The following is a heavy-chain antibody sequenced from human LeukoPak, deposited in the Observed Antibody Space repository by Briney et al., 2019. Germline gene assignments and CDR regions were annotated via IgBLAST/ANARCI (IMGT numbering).Heavy chain of an antibody. CDR1: GFTFSTYN. D-gene: IGHD6-13*01. V-gene: IGHV3-21*01. Sequence: GGSLRLSCAASGFTFSTYNMNWVRQVPGKGLEWVSSITSSSTYMFYADSVKGRFTISRDNSKNTLYLQMNSLRAEDMAVYYCASPYSSRWYELCYWGQGTLVTVSS. CDR2: ITSSSTYM. J-gene: IGHJ4*02. CDR3: ASPYSSRWYELCY.